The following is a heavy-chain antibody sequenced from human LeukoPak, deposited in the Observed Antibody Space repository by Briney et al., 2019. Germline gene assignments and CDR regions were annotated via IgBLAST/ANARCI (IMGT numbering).Heavy chain of an antibody. CDR3: AKDRYSYAFEYSDS. Sequence: GGSLRLSCAASGFTFSSYGMHWVRQAPGKGLDWVAVISNDGSKKYYADSVKGRFTISRDNSKDTLSLQVSSLRTEDTAVYYCAKDRYSYAFEYSDSWGQGTLVTVSS. V-gene: IGHV3-30*18. J-gene: IGHJ4*02. CDR2: ISNDGSKK. D-gene: IGHD5-18*01. CDR1: GFTFSSYG.